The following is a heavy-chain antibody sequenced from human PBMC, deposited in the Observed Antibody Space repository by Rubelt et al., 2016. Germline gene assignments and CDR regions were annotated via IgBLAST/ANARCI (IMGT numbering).Heavy chain of an antibody. V-gene: IGHV1-46*01. J-gene: IGHJ5*02. Sequence: QVQLVQSGAEVKKPGASVKVSCKASGYTFTSYYMHWVRQAPGQGLEWMGIINPSGGRTSYAQKFRGRVTMTRDTSTGTVNMELSSRRSEDTVGYYGARSPSYDCEDNWFDPWGQGTLVTVSS. D-gene: IGHD3-3*01. CDR3: ARSPSYDCEDNWFDP. CDR1: GYTFTSYY. CDR2: INPSGGRT.